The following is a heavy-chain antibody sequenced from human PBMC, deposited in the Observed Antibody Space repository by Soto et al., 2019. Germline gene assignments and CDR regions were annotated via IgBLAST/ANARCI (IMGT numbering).Heavy chain of an antibody. V-gene: IGHV4-59*01. CDR1: GGSISSYY. D-gene: IGHD3-22*01. CDR3: ARVEAEYYYDSSGSPGFGYYYGMDV. Sequence: SETLSLTCTVSGGSISSYYWSWIRQPPGKGLEWIGYIYYSGSTNYNPSLKSRVTISVDTSKNQFSLKLSSVTAADTAVYYCARVEAEYYYDSSGSPGFGYYYGMDVWGQGTTVTVSS. J-gene: IGHJ6*02. CDR2: IYYSGST.